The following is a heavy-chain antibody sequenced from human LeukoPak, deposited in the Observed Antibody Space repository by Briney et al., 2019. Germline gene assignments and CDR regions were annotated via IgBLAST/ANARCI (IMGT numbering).Heavy chain of an antibody. V-gene: IGHV3-21*01. CDR1: GFTFSSYS. J-gene: IGHJ3*02. Sequence: GGSLRLSCAASGFTFSSYSVNWVRHAPGKGLERVSSISSSSSYIYYADSVKGQFTISRDNAKNSLYLQMNSLRAEDTAVYYCARDPLRGAFDIWGQGTMVTVSS. CDR3: ARDPLRGAFDI. D-gene: IGHD3-10*01. CDR2: ISSSSSYI.